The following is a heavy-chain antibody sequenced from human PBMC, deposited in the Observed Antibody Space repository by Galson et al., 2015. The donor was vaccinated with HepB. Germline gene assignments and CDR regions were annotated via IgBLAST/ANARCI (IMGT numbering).Heavy chain of an antibody. V-gene: IGHV3-30*04. CDR3: ARDRRETSYYDFWSGYYHGLSNYYYGMDV. J-gene: IGHJ6*02. D-gene: IGHD3-3*01. CDR1: GFTFSSYA. Sequence: SLRLSCAASGFTFSSYAMHWVRQAPGKGLEWVAVISYDGSNKYYADSVKGRFTISRDNSKNTLYLQMNSLRAEDTAVYYCARDRRETSYYDFWSGYYHGLSNYYYGMDVWGQGTTVTVSS. CDR2: ISYDGSNK.